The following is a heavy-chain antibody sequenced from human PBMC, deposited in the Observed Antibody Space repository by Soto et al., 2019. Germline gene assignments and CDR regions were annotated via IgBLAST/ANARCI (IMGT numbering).Heavy chain of an antibody. CDR1: GGSVSSGSYY. J-gene: IGHJ6*02. Sequence: SETLSLTCTVSGGSVSSGSYYWSWIRQPPGKGLEWIGYIYYSGSTNYNPSLKSRVTISVDTSKNHFSLNLTSVTAADTAVYFCARGHYYYGMDVWGQGITVTVSS. CDR2: IYYSGST. V-gene: IGHV4-61*01. CDR3: ARGHYYYGMDV.